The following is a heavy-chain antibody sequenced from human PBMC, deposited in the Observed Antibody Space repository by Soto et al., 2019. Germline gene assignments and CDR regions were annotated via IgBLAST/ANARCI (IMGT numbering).Heavy chain of an antibody. D-gene: IGHD3-3*01. CDR3: ARDASYYSLRSGYYPSRNGMDV. J-gene: IGHJ6*02. CDR1: GFTFSSFG. CDR2: IWYDGSKK. V-gene: IGHV3-33*01. Sequence: QVQVVEAGGGVVQPGRSLRLSCAASGFTFSSFGMHWVRQAPGKGLEWVSLIWYDGSKKSYGDSVKGRFTISRDKSRNTVYLQMNSLRADDTAVYYCARDASYYSLRSGYYPSRNGMDVWGQGTTVTVSS.